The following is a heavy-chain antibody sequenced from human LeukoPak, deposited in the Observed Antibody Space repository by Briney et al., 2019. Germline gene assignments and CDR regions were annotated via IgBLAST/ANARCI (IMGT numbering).Heavy chain of an antibody. CDR3: ARDLHATGYSSGWYYY. V-gene: IGHV1-2*02. CDR1: GYTFTGYY. Sequence: ASVKVSCKASGYTFTGYYMHWVRQAPGQGLEWMRWINPNSGGTNYARKFQGRVTMTRDTSISTAYMELSRLRSDDTAVYYCARDLHATGYSSGWYYYWGQGTLVTVSS. CDR2: INPNSGGT. J-gene: IGHJ4*02. D-gene: IGHD6-19*01.